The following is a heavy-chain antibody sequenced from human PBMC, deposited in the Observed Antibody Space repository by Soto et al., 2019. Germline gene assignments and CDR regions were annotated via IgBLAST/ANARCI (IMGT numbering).Heavy chain of an antibody. CDR3: AKRGGYAISFYDS. Sequence: RWSLRLSCSGTVFNFGGYAMSWLRQAPGKGLEWVSTLSGDGSRAYYADSVRGRFTVSRDNSKSTLYLRMNSLRADDTAIYYCAKRGGYAISFYDSWGQGTLVTVS. V-gene: IGHV3-23*01. J-gene: IGHJ4*02. CDR2: LSGDGSRA. D-gene: IGHD3-16*01. CDR1: VFNFGGYA.